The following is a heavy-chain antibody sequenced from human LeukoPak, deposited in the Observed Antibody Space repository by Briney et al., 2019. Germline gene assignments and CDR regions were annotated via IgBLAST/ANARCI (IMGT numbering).Heavy chain of an antibody. CDR2: ISTYNGDT. CDR3: AREGLGELSLDY. J-gene: IGHJ4*02. Sequence: GASVKVSCKASGYTFTAYGITWVRQAPGQGLEWMGWISTYNGDTNYAQKLQGRVTMTTDTSTSTAYMELRSLRSDDTAVYYCAREGLGELSLDYWGQGTPVTVSS. V-gene: IGHV1-18*01. CDR1: GYTFTAYG. D-gene: IGHD3-16*01.